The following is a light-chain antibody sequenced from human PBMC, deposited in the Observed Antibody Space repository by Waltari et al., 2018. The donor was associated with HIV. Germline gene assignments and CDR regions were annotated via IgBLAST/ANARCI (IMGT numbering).Light chain of an antibody. CDR2: TAS. CDR1: QDINNY. Sequence: DIQMTQSPSSVSASVGDRVTITCRASQDINNYLAWYQQKPGKAPNPLMYTASSLERGVPSRFRGSGSGTEFTLTITNLQPEDIANYFCQQTSSLPLTFGGGTKVEIK. CDR3: QQTSSLPLT. J-gene: IGKJ4*01. V-gene: IGKV1-12*01.